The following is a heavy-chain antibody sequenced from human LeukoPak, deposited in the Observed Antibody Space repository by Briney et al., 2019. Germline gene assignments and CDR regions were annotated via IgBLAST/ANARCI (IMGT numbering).Heavy chain of an antibody. CDR1: GGTFSSYA. J-gene: IGHJ4*02. CDR2: IIPIFGTA. CDR3: ASSYYDSSGYYYSLDY. V-gene: IGHV1-69*13. Sequence: GASVKVSCKASGGTFSSYAISWVRQAPGQGLEWMGGIIPIFGTANYAQKFQGRVTITADESTSTAYMELSSLRSEDTAVYYCASSYYDSSGYYYSLDYWGRGTLVTVSS. D-gene: IGHD3-22*01.